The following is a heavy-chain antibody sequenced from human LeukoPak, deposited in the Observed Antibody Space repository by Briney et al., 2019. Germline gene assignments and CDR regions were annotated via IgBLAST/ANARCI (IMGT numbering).Heavy chain of an antibody. CDR3: ARSFYDILTGYSDAFDI. CDR1: GFTFSSYG. J-gene: IGHJ3*02. V-gene: IGHV3-21*01. Sequence: GGSLRLSCAASGFTFSSYGMSWVRQALGKGLEWVSSISSSSSYIYYADSVKGRFTISRDNAKNSLYLQMNSLRAEDTAVYYCARSFYDILTGYSDAFDIWGQGTMVTVSS. D-gene: IGHD3-9*01. CDR2: ISSSSSYI.